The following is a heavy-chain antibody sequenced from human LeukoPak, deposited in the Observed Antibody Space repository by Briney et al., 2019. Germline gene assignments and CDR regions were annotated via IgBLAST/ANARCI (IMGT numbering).Heavy chain of an antibody. J-gene: IGHJ6*04. D-gene: IGHD2-21*01. CDR3: AKVPGRDFPGGPDV. CDR2: TSSDGSNK. V-gene: IGHV3-30*18. CDR1: GFTFSSYG. Sequence: GGSLRLSCAASGFTFSSYGMHWVRQAPGKGLEWVAVTSSDGSNKYYAVSVKGRFTISRDNSKNTLYLQMNSLRAEDTAVYYCAKVPGRDFPGGPDVWGKGTTVTVSS.